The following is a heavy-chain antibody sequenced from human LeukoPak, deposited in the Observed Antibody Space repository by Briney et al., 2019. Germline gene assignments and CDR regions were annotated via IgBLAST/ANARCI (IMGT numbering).Heavy chain of an antibody. D-gene: IGHD2-8*02. CDR2: INPSGGST. V-gene: IGHV1-46*01. CDR1: GYTFTSYY. J-gene: IGHJ4*02. CDR3: ARIRVTGAPDY. Sequence: ASVKVSCKASGYTFTSYYMHWVRQATGQGLEWMGIINPSGGSTSYAQKFQGRVTMPTDTSTSTAYMELRSLRSDDTAVYYCARIRVTGAPDYWGQGTLVTVSS.